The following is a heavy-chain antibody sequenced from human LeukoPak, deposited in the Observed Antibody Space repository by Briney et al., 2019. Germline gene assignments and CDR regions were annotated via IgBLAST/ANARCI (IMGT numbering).Heavy chain of an antibody. Sequence: GASVRVSYEASGYTFTSYDINWVRQAAGQGLEWMGWMNPNSGNTGYAQQFQGRVTMTRNTSMSTAYMELSSLTSEDTAVYYCARRYDSGSYHLPHWGQGAPVTVSS. CDR1: GYTFTSYD. CDR3: ARRYDSGSYHLPH. V-gene: IGHV1-8*01. D-gene: IGHD3-10*01. J-gene: IGHJ4*02. CDR2: MNPNSGNT.